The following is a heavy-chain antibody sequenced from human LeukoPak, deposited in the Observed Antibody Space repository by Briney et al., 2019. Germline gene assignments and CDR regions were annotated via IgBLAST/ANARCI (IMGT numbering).Heavy chain of an antibody. Sequence: PGGSLRLSCAASGFTFSNYWMHWVRHAPGKGLVWVSRINSDGSGTTYADSVRGRFTISRDNAKNTLYLQVNSLRAEDTAVYYCARTEGTVAYDSWGQGTLVTVSP. J-gene: IGHJ5*01. V-gene: IGHV3-74*01. CDR2: INSDGSGT. CDR3: ARTEGTVAYDS. D-gene: IGHD4-23*01. CDR1: GFTFSNYW.